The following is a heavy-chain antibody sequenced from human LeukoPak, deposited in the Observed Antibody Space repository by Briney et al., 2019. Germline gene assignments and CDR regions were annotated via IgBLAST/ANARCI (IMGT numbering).Heavy chain of an antibody. CDR2: FSGSGGST. J-gene: IGHJ5*02. D-gene: IGHD2-15*01. Sequence: GGSLRLSCAASGFTFSSYAMSWVPQAPGKGLEWVSPFSGSGGSTYYADSVKGRFTNSRDNSKNTLYLQIDSLRAEDTAVYYCAKAFYCSGGSCLNWFDPWGQGTLVTVSS. CDR1: GFTFSSYA. V-gene: IGHV3-23*01. CDR3: AKAFYCSGGSCLNWFDP.